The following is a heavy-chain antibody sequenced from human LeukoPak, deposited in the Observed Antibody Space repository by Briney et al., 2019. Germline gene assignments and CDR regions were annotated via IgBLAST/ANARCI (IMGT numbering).Heavy chain of an antibody. J-gene: IGHJ5*02. CDR3: ARRSYCTNGVCYTGWFDP. V-gene: IGHV1-18*01. CDR1: GYTFTSYG. Sequence: GASVKVSCKASGYTFTSYGISRVRQAPGQGHEWMGWISAYNDNTNYAQKLQGRVTMTTDTSTSTAYMELRSLRSDDTAVYYCARRSYCTNGVCYTGWFDPWGQGTLVTVSS. CDR2: ISAYNDNT. D-gene: IGHD2-8*01.